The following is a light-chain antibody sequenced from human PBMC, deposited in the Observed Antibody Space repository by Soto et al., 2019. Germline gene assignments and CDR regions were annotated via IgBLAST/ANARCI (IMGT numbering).Light chain of an antibody. J-gene: IGLJ3*02. Sequence: QSVLTQPASVSGSPGQSITISCTGTSSDVGSYNYVSWYQHHPGEAPKLMIYEVTKRPSGVSTRFSGSKSGNTASLTISGLLAKDEADYFCSSYTSSNTLEVVFGGGTKVTVL. CDR3: SSYTSSNTLEVV. V-gene: IGLV2-14*01. CDR1: SSDVGSYNY. CDR2: EVT.